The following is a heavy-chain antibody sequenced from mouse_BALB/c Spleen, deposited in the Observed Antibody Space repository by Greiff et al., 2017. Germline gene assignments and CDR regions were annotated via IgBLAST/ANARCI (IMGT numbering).Heavy chain of an antibody. J-gene: IGHJ4*01. Sequence: QVQLQQSGPELVRPGVSVKISCKGSGYTFTDYAMHWVKQSHAKSLEWIGVISTYYGNTNYNQKFKGKATMTVDKSSSTAYMELRSLTSEDSAVYYCVRWDYGSSNYAMDYWGQGTSVTVSS. CDR2: ISTYYGNT. V-gene: IGHV1-67*01. D-gene: IGHD1-1*01. CDR3: VRWDYGSSNYAMDY. CDR1: GYTFTDYA.